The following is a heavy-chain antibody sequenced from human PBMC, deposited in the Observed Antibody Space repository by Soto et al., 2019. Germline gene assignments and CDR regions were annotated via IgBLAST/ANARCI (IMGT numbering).Heavy chain of an antibody. Sequence: QVQLVQSGAEVKKPGSSVKVSCKASGGTFSSHGISWVRQAPGQGLEWMGGIVPIFGTADDAQRFRGRVTFTADESMSTAYMELSSLRSEDTAVYYCARGRYSGYDMPDTYYYYNYGMDVWGQGTTVTVSS. V-gene: IGHV1-69*12. CDR3: ARGRYSGYDMPDTYYYYNYGMDV. CDR2: IVPIFGTA. J-gene: IGHJ6*02. CDR1: GGTFSSHG. D-gene: IGHD5-12*01.